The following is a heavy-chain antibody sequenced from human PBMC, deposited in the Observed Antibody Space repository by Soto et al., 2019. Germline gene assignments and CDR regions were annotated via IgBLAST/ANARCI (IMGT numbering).Heavy chain of an antibody. CDR1: GFTFSSYA. CDR3: ARGNCPPHNWFDP. V-gene: IGHV3-30-3*01. D-gene: IGHD1-20*01. J-gene: IGHJ5*02. Sequence: GGSLRLSCAASGFTFSSYAMHWVRQAPGKGLEWVAVISYDGSNKYYADSVKGRFTISRDNSKNTLYLQMNSLRAEDTAVYYLARGNCPPHNWFDPWGQGTLVTVSS. CDR2: ISYDGSNK.